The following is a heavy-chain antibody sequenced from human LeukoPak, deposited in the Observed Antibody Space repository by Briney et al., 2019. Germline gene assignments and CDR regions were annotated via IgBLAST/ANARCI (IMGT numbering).Heavy chain of an antibody. V-gene: IGHV3-43*01. D-gene: IGHD3-22*01. CDR3: ARGSGYFLDFDY. CDR1: GFTFDHYT. J-gene: IGHJ4*02. CDR2: ISWDSGTT. Sequence: GGSLRLSCAASGFTFDHYTLHWVRQGPGKGLEWVSLISWDSGTTYYADSVKGRFTISRDNSKNSLYLQMNSLKTEDTALYYCARGSGYFLDFDYWGQGTLVTVSS.